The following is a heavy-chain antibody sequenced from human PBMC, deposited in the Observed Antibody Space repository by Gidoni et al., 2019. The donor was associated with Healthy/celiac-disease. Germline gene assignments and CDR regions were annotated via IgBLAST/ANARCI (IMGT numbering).Heavy chain of an antibody. Sequence: EVQLVESGGGLVQPGGSLRLPSPASGFTFRSYAMCWVRQAPGKGLEWVSAISGSGGSTYYADSVKGRFTISRDNPKNTLYLQMNSLRAEDTAVYYCVKASEEIVVVEFDYWGQGTLVTVSS. V-gene: IGHV3-23*04. CDR1: GFTFRSYA. CDR3: VKASEEIVVVEFDY. J-gene: IGHJ4*02. D-gene: IGHD3-22*01. CDR2: ISGSGGST.